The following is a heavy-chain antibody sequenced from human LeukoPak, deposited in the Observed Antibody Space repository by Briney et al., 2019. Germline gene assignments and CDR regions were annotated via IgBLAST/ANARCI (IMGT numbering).Heavy chain of an antibody. J-gene: IGHJ4*02. CDR3: ARQISGSYDY. CDR1: GFSFSSYT. V-gene: IGHV3-69-1*02. Sequence: GGSPRLSCAASGFSFSSYTMNWVRQPPGKGLEWVSSISSSAIIYYADSVKGRFTISRDNAENSLYLQMNSLRAEDTAIYYCARQISGSYDYWGRGTLVTVSS. CDR2: ISSSAII. D-gene: IGHD1-26*01.